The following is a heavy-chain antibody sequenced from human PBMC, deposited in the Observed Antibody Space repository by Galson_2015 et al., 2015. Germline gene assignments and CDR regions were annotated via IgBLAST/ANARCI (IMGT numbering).Heavy chain of an antibody. CDR2: ISSSSSYI. CDR3: ASGKFDWLLYPLDY. D-gene: IGHD3-9*01. J-gene: IGHJ4*02. V-gene: IGHV3-21*01. Sequence: SLRLSCAASGFTFSSYSMNWVRQAPGKGLEWVSSISSSSSYIYYADSVKGRFTISRDNAKNSLYLQMNSLRAEDTAVYYCASGKFDWLLYPLDYWGQGTLATVSS. CDR1: GFTFSSYS.